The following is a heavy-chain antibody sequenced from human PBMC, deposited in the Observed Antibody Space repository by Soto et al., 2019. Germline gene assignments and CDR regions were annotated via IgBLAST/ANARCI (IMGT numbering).Heavy chain of an antibody. J-gene: IGHJ6*03. CDR1: GDSISSRGYT. D-gene: IGHD3-3*01. V-gene: IGHV4-30-2*01. CDR2: IYPSGAA. Sequence: QLQLQESGSGLVKPLQTLSLTCGISGDSISSRGYTWTWIRQPPGKGLEWIGYIYPSGAAYYTPSPNSRVTISLQTSKNRFSLTVKSATAADTAVYYCARAIFSTILYIDFWAQGTTVTVSS. CDR3: ARAIFSTILYIDF.